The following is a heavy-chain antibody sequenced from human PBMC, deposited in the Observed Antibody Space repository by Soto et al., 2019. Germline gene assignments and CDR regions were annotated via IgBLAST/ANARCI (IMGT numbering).Heavy chain of an antibody. V-gene: IGHV1-69*13. D-gene: IGHD5-12*01. CDR2: IIPIFGTA. J-gene: IGHJ5*02. CDR1: GVTFSSYA. Sequence: SVKVSCKASGVTFSSYAISWVRQAPGQGLEWMGGIIPIFGTANYAQKFQGRVTITADESTSTAYMELSSLRSEDTAVYYCARVKEMATNWFDPWGQGTLVTVSS. CDR3: ARVKEMATNWFDP.